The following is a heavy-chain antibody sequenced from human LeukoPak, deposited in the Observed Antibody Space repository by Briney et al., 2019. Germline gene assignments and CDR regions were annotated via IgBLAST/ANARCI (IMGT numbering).Heavy chain of an antibody. D-gene: IGHD1-26*01. J-gene: IGHJ4*02. CDR3: ASESSNFDY. CDR2: IYHSGST. CDR1: GYSISSGYY. V-gene: IGHV4-38-2*01. Sequence: SETLSLTCAVSGYSISSGYYWGWIRQPPGKGLEWIGSIYHSGSTYYNPSLKSRVTISVDTSKNQFSLKLSSVTAADTAVYYCASESSNFDYWAQGTLVTVSS.